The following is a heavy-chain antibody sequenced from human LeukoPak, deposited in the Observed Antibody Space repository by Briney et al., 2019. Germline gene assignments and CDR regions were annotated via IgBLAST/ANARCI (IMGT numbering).Heavy chain of an antibody. J-gene: IGHJ4*02. CDR1: GGSISSSNW. CDR2: IYLRGNT. D-gene: IGHD4-17*01. Sequence: PSETLSLTCAISGGSISSSNWWTWVRQPPGKGLEWVGEIYLRGNTNYNPSLESRVTISVDESKTQLSLRLGSVTAADTAVYYCARGTITTVTDSWGPGTLVTVSS. V-gene: IGHV4-4*02. CDR3: ARGTITTVTDS.